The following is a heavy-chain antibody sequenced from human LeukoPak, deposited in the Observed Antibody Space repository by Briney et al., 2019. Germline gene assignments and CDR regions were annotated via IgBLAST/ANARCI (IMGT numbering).Heavy chain of an antibody. D-gene: IGHD5-24*01. Sequence: GGSLRLSCAASGFTFSSYEMNWVRQAPGKGLEWVSYISSSGSTIYYADSVKGRFTISRDNAKNSLYLQMNSLRADDTAVYYCARDVSLRGMATIVWGQGTLVTVSS. CDR1: GFTFSSYE. V-gene: IGHV3-48*03. CDR2: ISSSGSTI. CDR3: ARDVSLRGMATIV. J-gene: IGHJ4*02.